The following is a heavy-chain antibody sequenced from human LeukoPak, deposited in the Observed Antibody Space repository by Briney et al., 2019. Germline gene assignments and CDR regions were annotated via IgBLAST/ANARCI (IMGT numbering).Heavy chain of an antibody. CDR2: ISAYNGNT. V-gene: IGHV1-18*01. Sequence: ASVKVSCKASGYTFTRYGISWVRQAPGQGREWMGWISAYNGNTNYAQKLQGRVTMTTDTSTSTAYMELRSLRSDDTSVYYCARDWAYCGGDCYPPDVTFDYWGQGTLVTVSS. D-gene: IGHD2-21*02. CDR3: ARDWAYCGGDCYPPDVTFDY. CDR1: GYTFTRYG. J-gene: IGHJ4*02.